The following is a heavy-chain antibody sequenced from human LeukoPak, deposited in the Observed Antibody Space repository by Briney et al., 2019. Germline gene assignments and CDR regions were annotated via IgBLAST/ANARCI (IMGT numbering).Heavy chain of an antibody. D-gene: IGHD4-17*01. CDR3: ARVVRYGDYWGFDP. J-gene: IGHJ5*02. CDR2: IYTSGST. V-gene: IGHV4-4*07. Sequence: NPSETLSLTCTVSGGSISSYYWSWIRQPAGKGLEWIGRIYTSGSTNYNPSLKSRVTMSVDTSKNQFSLKLSSVTAADTAVYYCARVVRYGDYWGFDPWARETWSPAPQ. CDR1: GGSISSYY.